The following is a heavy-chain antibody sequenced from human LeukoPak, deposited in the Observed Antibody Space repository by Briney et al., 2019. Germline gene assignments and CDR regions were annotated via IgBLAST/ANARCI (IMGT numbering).Heavy chain of an antibody. CDR3: ASGVSGWHY. J-gene: IGHJ4*02. D-gene: IGHD6-19*01. Sequence: GGSLRLSCAASGFTFSSYWVSWVRQAPGKGLEWVANIKQDGSEKYYVDSVKGRFTISRDNAKNSMYLQMNSLRAEDTAVYYCASGVSGWHYWGQGTLVTVSS. CDR1: GFTFSSYW. CDR2: IKQDGSEK. V-gene: IGHV3-7*01.